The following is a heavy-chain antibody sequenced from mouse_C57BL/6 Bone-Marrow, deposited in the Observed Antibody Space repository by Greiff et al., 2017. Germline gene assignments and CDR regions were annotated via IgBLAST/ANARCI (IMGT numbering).Heavy chain of an antibody. D-gene: IGHD1-1*01. J-gene: IGHJ2*01. CDR3: ARRVYYYGSRWDYFDY. CDR2: IYPRSGNT. CDR1: GYTFTSYG. V-gene: IGHV1-81*01. Sequence: QVQLKQSGAELARPGASVKLSCKASGYTFTSYGISWVKQRTGQGLEWIGEIYPRSGNTYYNEKFKSKDTLTVDKSSSTAYMQLSSLTSEDSAVYYCARRVYYYGSRWDYFDYWGQGTTLTVS.